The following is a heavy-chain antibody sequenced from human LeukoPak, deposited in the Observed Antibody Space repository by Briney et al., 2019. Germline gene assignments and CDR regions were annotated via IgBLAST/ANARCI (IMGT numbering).Heavy chain of an antibody. V-gene: IGHV4-39*07. CDR1: GASIRHTNNY. J-gene: IGHJ4*02. Sequence: KPSETLSLTCGVSGASIRHTNNYWGWIRQPPGEGLEWIGSVSFGGSNRYSPSLQSRVTISVETSKNHFSLNLRSVTAAGTAVYYCARDILSPYHFRSVSHFDYWGQGALVTVSS. CDR2: VSFGGSN. D-gene: IGHD3-3*01. CDR3: ARDILSPYHFRSVSHFDY.